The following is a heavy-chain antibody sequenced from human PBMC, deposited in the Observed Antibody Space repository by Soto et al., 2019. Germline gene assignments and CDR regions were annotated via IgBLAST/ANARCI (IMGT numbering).Heavy chain of an antibody. CDR3: AKDTSGEMDV. CDR2: ISYDGSNK. D-gene: IGHD2-2*01. V-gene: IGHV3-30*18. J-gene: IGHJ6*04. CDR1: GFTFSSYG. Sequence: QVQLVESGGGVVQPGRSLRLSCAASGFTFSSYGMHWVRQAPGKGLEWVAVISYDGSNKYYADSVKGRFTISRDNSKNTMYLQMNSLRAEDMAVYYCAKDTSGEMDVWGKGTTVTVSS.